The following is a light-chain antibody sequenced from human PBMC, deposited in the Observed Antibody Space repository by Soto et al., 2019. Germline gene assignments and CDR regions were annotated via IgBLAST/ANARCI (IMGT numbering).Light chain of an antibody. V-gene: IGLV2-8*01. CDR3: SSYAGRDSWR. CDR1: SSDVGGYNY. Sequence: QSALTQPPSASGSPGQSVTISCTGTSSDVGGYNYVSWHQQHPGKAPKLIIYDVTKRPSGVPDRFSGSKSGNTASLTVSGLQAEDEADYYCSSYAGRDSWRFGGGTKVTVL. CDR2: DVT. J-gene: IGLJ3*02.